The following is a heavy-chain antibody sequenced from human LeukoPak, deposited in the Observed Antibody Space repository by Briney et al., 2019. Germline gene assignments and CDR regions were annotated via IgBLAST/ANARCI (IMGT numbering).Heavy chain of an antibody. Sequence: ASVKVSCKASGYTFIGYYMHWVRQAPGQGLEWMGWINPNSGGTNYAQKFQGRVTMTRDTSISTAYMELSRLRSDDTAVYYCARDPPGIAAAQGGYFDYWGQGTLVTVSS. CDR1: GYTFIGYY. CDR2: INPNSGGT. CDR3: ARDPPGIAAAQGGYFDY. V-gene: IGHV1-2*02. J-gene: IGHJ4*02. D-gene: IGHD6-13*01.